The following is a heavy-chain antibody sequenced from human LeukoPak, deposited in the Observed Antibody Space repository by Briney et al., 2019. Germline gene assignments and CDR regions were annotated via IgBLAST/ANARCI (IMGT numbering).Heavy chain of an antibody. CDR1: GGSISSYY. CDR2: IYYSGST. Sequence: PSETLSLTCTVSGGSISSYYWNWIRQPPGKGLEWIGNIYYSGSTKYNPSLKRRVTTSVDTSKNQFSLKLSSVTAADTAVYYCARASYYDGWFDPWGQGTLVTVSA. J-gene: IGHJ5*02. D-gene: IGHD3-22*01. V-gene: IGHV4-59*01. CDR3: ARASYYDGWFDP.